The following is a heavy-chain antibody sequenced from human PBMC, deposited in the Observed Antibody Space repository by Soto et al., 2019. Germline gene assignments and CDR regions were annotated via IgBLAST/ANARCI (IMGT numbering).Heavy chain of an antibody. CDR1: GFTFSTYW. CDR3: VCGGNFFVY. CDR2: INQDGRER. D-gene: IGHD3-16*01. V-gene: IGHV3-7*01. Sequence: EVQLVESGGGLVQPGGSLRLPCAASGFTFSTYWMTWVRQPPGKGLEWVASINQDGRERYYEDSVRGRFTISRDNAKNSLYLQMNSLRAEDTAVYYCVCGGNFFVYGGQGTLVTVSP. J-gene: IGHJ4*02.